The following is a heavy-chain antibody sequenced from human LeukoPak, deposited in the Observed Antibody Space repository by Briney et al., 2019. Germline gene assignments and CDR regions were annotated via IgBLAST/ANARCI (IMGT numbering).Heavy chain of an antibody. V-gene: IGHV4-34*01. CDR1: GGSFSGYY. CDR2: INHSGST. J-gene: IGHJ4*02. CDR3: ARGRLVGATGGDFHY. D-gene: IGHD1-26*01. Sequence: SETLSLTCAVYGGSFSGYYWSWIRQPPGKGLEWIGEINHSGSTNYNPSLKSRVTISVDTSKNQFSLKLSSVTAADTAVYYCARGRLVGATGGDFHYWGQGTLVTVSS.